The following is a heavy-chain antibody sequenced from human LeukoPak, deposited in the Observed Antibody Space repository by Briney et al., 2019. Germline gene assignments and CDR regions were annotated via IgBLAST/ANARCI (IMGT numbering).Heavy chain of an antibody. V-gene: IGHV3-48*03. CDR3: ARVSLGDILTGYYKAFDY. CDR1: GFTFSSYE. D-gene: IGHD3-9*01. Sequence: GGSLRLSCAASGFTFSSYEMNWVRQAPGKGLEWVSYISSSGSTIYYADSVKGRFTISRDNAKNSLYLQMNSLRAEDTAVYYCARVSLGDILTGYYKAFDYWGQGTLVTVSS. J-gene: IGHJ4*02. CDR2: ISSSGSTI.